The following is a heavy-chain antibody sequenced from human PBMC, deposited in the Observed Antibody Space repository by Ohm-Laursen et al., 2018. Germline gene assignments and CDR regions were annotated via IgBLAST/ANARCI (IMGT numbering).Heavy chain of an antibody. CDR2: IYYSGST. CDR3: AKYRTDGYNYDAFAV. D-gene: IGHD5-24*01. Sequence: SDTLSLTCTVSGGSMRSNFWSWIRQPPGKELEWIGHIYYSGSTTYNPSLESRITISVETSKSQFSLRLTSVTAADTAVYYCAKYRTDGYNYDAFAVWGQGAMVTVSS. J-gene: IGHJ3*01. CDR1: GGSMRSNF. V-gene: IGHV4-59*07.